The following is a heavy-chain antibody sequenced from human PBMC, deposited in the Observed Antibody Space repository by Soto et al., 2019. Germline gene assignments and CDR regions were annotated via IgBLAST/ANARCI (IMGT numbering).Heavy chain of an antibody. CDR2: ISGSGGST. V-gene: IGHV3-23*01. D-gene: IGHD3-10*01. CDR3: ASRGRYYGMDV. J-gene: IGHJ6*02. CDR1: GFTFSNFA. Sequence: LRLSCAASGFTFSNFALTWVRQAPGKGLEWVSGISGSGGSTYYADSVKGRFTISRDSSKNTVNLQMNSLRAEDTAVYYCASRGRYYGMDVWGQGTTVTVSS.